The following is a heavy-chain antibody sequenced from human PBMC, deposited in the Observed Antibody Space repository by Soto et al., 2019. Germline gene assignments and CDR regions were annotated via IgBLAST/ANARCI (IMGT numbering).Heavy chain of an antibody. CDR1: GFTLSSYW. CDR3: ARDPGTGYYDSSGYYYD. CDR2: INSDGSST. V-gene: IGHV3-74*01. J-gene: IGHJ4*02. Sequence: GGSLRLSCAASGFTLSSYWMHWVRQAPGKGLVWVSRINSDGSSTSYADSVKGRFTISRDNAKNTLYLQMNSLRAEDTAVYYSARDPGTGYYDSSGYYYDWGQGTLVTVS. D-gene: IGHD3-22*01.